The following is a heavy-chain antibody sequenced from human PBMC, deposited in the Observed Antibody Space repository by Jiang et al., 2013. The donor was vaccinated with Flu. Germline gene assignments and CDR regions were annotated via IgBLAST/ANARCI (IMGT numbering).Heavy chain of an antibody. CDR3: ARQTGGLAAYWFDP. CDR2: IDPTDSYT. Sequence: GAEVKKPGESLRISCKGSGHTFTSYWISWVRQMPGKGLEWMGRIDPTDSYTNYSPSFQGHVNISADKSGSTAYLEWSSLKASDSAMYYCARQTGGLAAYWFDPWGQGTLVTVSS. J-gene: IGHJ5*02. V-gene: IGHV5-10-1*01. CDR1: GHTFTSYW. D-gene: IGHD6-13*01.